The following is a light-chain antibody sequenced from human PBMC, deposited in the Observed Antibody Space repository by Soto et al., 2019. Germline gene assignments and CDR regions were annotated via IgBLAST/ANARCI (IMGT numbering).Light chain of an antibody. J-gene: IGKJ1*01. Sequence: IGMKMSPATLSVSTGERATLSCRASQSVYTHLFWYQQIPGQAPRLLIYATSTRATGIPARFTGSGSGTEFTLTINSLQSEDFAIYYCQQYYKWPSFGQVSKVDIK. CDR1: QSVYTH. V-gene: IGKV3-15*01. CDR3: QQYYKWPS. CDR2: ATS.